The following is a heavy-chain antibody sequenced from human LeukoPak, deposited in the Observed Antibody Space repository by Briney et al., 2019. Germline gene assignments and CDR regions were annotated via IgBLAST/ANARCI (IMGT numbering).Heavy chain of an antibody. J-gene: IGHJ4*02. CDR2: IWYDGSKD. CDR1: GLIFENYG. CDR3: AGGYSGYDLKIDY. Sequence: GGSLRLSCVVSGLIFENYGMHWVRQAPGKGLGWVAIIWYDGSKDYYADPVKGRFTISRDNSKNTLYLQMDSLSAEDTALYYCAGGYSGYDLKIDYWGQGTLVTVSS. V-gene: IGHV3-33*01. D-gene: IGHD5-12*01.